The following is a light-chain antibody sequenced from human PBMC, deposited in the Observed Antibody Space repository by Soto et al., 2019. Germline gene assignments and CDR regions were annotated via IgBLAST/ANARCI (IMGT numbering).Light chain of an antibody. V-gene: IGLV1-47*02. CDR3: ASWDDSLSGLL. CDR2: VDK. J-gene: IGLJ3*02. Sequence: QLVLTQPPSASGTPGQRVTLSCSGSSSNIGTNYVYWYQQLPGTAPKLLIYVDKQRPSGVPDRLSGSRSGTSASLAISGLRSEDEADYFCASWDDSLSGLLFGGGTKLTVL. CDR1: SSNIGTNY.